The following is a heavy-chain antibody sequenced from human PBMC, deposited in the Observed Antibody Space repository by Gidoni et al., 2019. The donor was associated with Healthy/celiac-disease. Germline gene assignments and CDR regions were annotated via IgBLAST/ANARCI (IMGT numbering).Heavy chain of an antibody. D-gene: IGHD4-17*01. CDR1: GGSISSYY. V-gene: IGHV4-59*01. J-gene: IGHJ4*02. Sequence: QVQLQESGPGLVKPSETLSLTCTVSGGSISSYYWSWIRQPPGKGLEWIGYIYYSGSTNYNPSLKSRVTISVDTSKNQFSLKLSSVTAADTAVYYCARNRKLYGDYVRLPDYWGQGTLVTVSS. CDR3: ARNRKLYGDYVRLPDY. CDR2: IYYSGST.